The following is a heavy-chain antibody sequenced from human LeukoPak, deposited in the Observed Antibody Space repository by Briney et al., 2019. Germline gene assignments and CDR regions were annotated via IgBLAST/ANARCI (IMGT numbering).Heavy chain of an antibody. CDR2: IYYSGST. J-gene: IGHJ1*01. CDR1: GGSIGSYY. V-gene: IGHV4-59*01. D-gene: IGHD3-22*01. Sequence: SETLSLTCTVSGGSIGSYYWSWIRQPPGKGLEWIGYIYYSGSTNYNPSLKSRVTISVDTSKNQFSLKLSSVTAADTAVYYCSGSDRVHYDSGGYYFIAEYFQHWGQGTLVTVSS. CDR3: SGSDRVHYDSGGYYFIAEYFQH.